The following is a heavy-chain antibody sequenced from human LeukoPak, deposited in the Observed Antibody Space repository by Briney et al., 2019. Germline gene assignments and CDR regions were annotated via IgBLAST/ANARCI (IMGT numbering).Heavy chain of an antibody. CDR3: AKEGYYYDSSGYNYYYGMDV. D-gene: IGHD3-22*01. V-gene: IGHV3-30*18. J-gene: IGHJ6*02. CDR1: GFTFSSYG. CDR2: ISYDGSNK. Sequence: GRSLRLSCAASGFTFSSYGMHWVRQAPGKGLEWVAVISYDGSNKYYADSVKGRFTISRDNSKNTLYLQMNSLRAEDTAVYYCAKEGYYYDSSGYNYYYGMDVWGQWTTVTVSS.